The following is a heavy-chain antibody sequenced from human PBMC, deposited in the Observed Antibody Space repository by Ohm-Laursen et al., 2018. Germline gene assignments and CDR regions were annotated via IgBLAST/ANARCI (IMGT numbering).Heavy chain of an antibody. Sequence: SLRLSCAASGFTFSSYSMSWVRQAPGKGLEWVSGISWNGGSIGYADSVKGRFTISRDNAKNSLYLQMNSLRAEDTALYYCAKGSGGSCYLDAFDIWGQGTMVTVSS. V-gene: IGHV3-9*01. CDR1: GFTFSSYS. CDR3: AKGSGGSCYLDAFDI. J-gene: IGHJ3*02. D-gene: IGHD2-15*01. CDR2: ISWNGGSI.